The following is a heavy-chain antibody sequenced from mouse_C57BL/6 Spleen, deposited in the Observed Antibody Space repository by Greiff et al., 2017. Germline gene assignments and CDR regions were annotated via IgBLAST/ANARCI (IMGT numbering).Heavy chain of an antibody. CDR1: GYSITSGYY. V-gene: IGHV3-6*01. CDR2: ISYDGSN. D-gene: IGHD2-4*01. Sequence: EVHLVESGPGLVKPSQSLSLTCSVTGYSITSGYYWNWIRQFPGNKLEWMGYISYDGSNNYNPSLKNRIAITRDTSKNQVFLKLNSVTTEDTATYYGARGPYYDYDGYLAWFAYWGQGTLVTVSA. J-gene: IGHJ3*01. CDR3: ARGPYYDYDGYLAWFAY.